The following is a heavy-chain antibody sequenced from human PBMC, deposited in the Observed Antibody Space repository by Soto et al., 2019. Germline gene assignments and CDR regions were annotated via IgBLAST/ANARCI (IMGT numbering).Heavy chain of an antibody. CDR3: ARDHGPDAFDI. CDR2: IWYDGSNK. Sequence: GGSLRLSCAASGFTFSSYGMHWVRQAPGKGLEWVAVIWYDGSNKYYADSVKGRFTISRDNSKNTLYLQMNSLRAEDTAVYYCARDHGPDAFDIWGQGTMVTVSS. CDR1: GFTFSSYG. J-gene: IGHJ3*02. V-gene: IGHV3-33*01.